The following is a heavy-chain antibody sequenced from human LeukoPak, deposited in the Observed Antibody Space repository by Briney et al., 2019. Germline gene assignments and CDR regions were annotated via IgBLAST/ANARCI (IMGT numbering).Heavy chain of an antibody. CDR2: ISSSSSYI. CDR3: ASYPLNSGYDYGLDY. CDR1: GFTFSSYS. D-gene: IGHD5-12*01. Sequence: NTGGSLRLSCAASGFTFSSYSMNWVRQAPGKGLEWVSSISSSSSYIYYADSVKGRFTISRDNAKNSLYLQMNGLRAEDTAVYYCASYPLNSGYDYGLDYWGQGTLVTVSS. J-gene: IGHJ4*02. V-gene: IGHV3-21*01.